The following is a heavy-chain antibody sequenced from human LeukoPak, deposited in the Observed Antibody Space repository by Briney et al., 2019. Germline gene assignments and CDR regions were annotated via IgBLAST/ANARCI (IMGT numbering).Heavy chain of an antibody. CDR3: ARAPLATIFDY. J-gene: IGHJ4*02. D-gene: IGHD5-24*01. CDR2: IYYNGYT. Sequence: PSETLSLTCTVSGGSIGTYYWSWIRQPPGKGLEWIGYIYYNGYTDYNPSLKSRVTISLHTSKNQFSLNLSSVTAADTAVYYCARAPLATIFDYWGQGTLVTVSS. CDR1: GGSIGTYY. V-gene: IGHV4-59*01.